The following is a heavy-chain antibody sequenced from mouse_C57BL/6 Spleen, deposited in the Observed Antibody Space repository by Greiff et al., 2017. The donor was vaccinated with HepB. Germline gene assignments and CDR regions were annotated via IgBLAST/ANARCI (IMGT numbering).Heavy chain of an antibody. CDR2: IYPSDSEN. CDR3: ARKPTVVPDWYFDV. J-gene: IGHJ1*03. D-gene: IGHD1-1*01. V-gene: IGHV1-61*01. CDR1: GYTFTSYW. Sequence: QVQLQQPGAELVRPGSSVKLSCKASGYTFTSYWMDWVKQRPGQGLEWIGNIYPSDSENHYNQKFKDKATLTVDKSSSTAYMQLSSLTSEDSAVYYCARKPTVVPDWYFDVWGTGTTVTVSS.